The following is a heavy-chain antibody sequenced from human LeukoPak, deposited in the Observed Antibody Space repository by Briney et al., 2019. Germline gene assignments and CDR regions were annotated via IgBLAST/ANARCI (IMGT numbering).Heavy chain of an antibody. V-gene: IGHV4-59*01. CDR2: IYNSGST. J-gene: IGHJ4*02. CDR1: GGSISTYY. Sequence: SETLSLTCTVSGGSISTYYWSWIRQPPGKGLEWIGYIYNSGSTNYNPSLKSRVTISVDTSKNQFSLKLSSVTAADTAVYYCARGGHWIDYWGQGNPGHRLL. D-gene: IGHD1-1*01. CDR3: ARGGHWIDY.